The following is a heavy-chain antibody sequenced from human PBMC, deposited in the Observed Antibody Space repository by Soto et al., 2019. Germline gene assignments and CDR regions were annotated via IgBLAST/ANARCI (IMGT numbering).Heavy chain of an antibody. D-gene: IGHD6-6*01. Sequence: QVQLQQWGAGLLKPSETLSLTCAVYGGSFSGYYWSWIRQPPGKGLEWIGEINHSGSTNYNPSLKSRVTISVDTSKNQFSLKLSSVTAADTAVYYCARRTPGHIAARPSKLGVWGKGTTVTVSS. CDR2: INHSGST. J-gene: IGHJ6*04. CDR1: GGSFSGYY. CDR3: ARRTPGHIAARPSKLGV. V-gene: IGHV4-34*01.